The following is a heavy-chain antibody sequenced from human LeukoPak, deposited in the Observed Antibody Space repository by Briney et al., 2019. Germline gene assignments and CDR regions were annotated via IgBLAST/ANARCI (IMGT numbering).Heavy chain of an antibody. V-gene: IGHV3-23*01. CDR2: ISGSGGST. Sequence: PGGSLRLSCAASGFTFSSYAMSWVRQAPGKGLEWVSAISGSGGSTYYADSVKGRFTISRDSSKNTLYLQMNSLRAEDTAVYYCAKLGGYTGPTTIDYWGQGTLSPSPQ. CDR1: GFTFSSYA. J-gene: IGHJ4*02. CDR3: AKLGGYTGPTTIDY. D-gene: IGHD2-8*02.